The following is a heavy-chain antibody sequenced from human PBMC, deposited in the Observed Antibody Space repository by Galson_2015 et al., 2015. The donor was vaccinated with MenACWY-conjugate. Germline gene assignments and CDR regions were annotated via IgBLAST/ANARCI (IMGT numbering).Heavy chain of an antibody. J-gene: IGHJ6*02. CDR2: IIPIFGTA. D-gene: IGHD3-10*01. CDR3: ARVGDRTPAAFGELVYYGMDV. V-gene: IGHV1-69*13. Sequence: SVKVSCKASGGTFSSYAISWVRQAPGQGLEWMGGIIPIFGTANYAQKFQGRVTITADESTSTAYMELSSLRSEDTAVYYCARVGDRTPAAFGELVYYGMDVWGQGTTVTVSS. CDR1: GGTFSSYA.